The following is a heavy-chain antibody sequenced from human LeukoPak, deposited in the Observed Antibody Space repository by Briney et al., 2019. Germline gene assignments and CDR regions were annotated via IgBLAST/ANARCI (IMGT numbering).Heavy chain of an antibody. V-gene: IGHV1-2*02. Sequence: ASVKVSCKASGYTFTGYYMHWVRQAPGQGLEWMGWINPNSGGTNYAQKFQGRVTMTRDTSISTAYMELSRLRSDDTAVFYCARVYYYASGRLDSWGQGTLITVSP. CDR2: INPNSGGT. CDR3: ARVYYYASGRLDS. CDR1: GYTFTGYY. J-gene: IGHJ4*02. D-gene: IGHD3-10*01.